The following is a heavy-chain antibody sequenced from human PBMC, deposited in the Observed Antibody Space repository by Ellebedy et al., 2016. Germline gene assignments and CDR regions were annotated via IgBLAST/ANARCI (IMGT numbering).Heavy chain of an antibody. V-gene: IGHV1-46*01. CDR3: ASGYCSSTSCHQDLAFDY. J-gene: IGHJ4*02. CDR1: GYTFTSYG. D-gene: IGHD2-2*03. Sequence: ASVKVSCXASGYTFTSYGISWVRQAPGQGLEWMGIINPSGGSTSYAQKFQGRVTMTRDTSTSTVYMELSSLRSEDTAVYYCASGYCSSTSCHQDLAFDYWGQGTLVTVSS. CDR2: INPSGGST.